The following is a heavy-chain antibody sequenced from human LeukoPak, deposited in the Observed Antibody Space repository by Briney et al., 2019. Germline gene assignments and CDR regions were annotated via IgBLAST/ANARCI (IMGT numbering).Heavy chain of an antibody. D-gene: IGHD4-11*01. CDR3: ARGLGFRPYRWFDP. J-gene: IGHJ5*02. CDR2: INHSGST. Sequence: TSETLSLTCAVYGGSFSGYYWSWIRQPPGMGLEWIGEINHSGSTNYNPSLKSRVTISVDTSKNQFSLKLSSVTAADTAVYYCARGLGFRPYRWFDPWGQGTLVTVSS. CDR1: GGSFSGYY. V-gene: IGHV4-34*01.